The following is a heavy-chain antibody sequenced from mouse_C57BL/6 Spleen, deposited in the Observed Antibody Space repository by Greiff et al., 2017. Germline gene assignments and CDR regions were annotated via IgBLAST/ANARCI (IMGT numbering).Heavy chain of an antibody. CDR1: GYTFTSYW. CDR3: ARGDDYDVHWYFDV. J-gene: IGHJ1*03. CDR2: IDPSDSET. V-gene: IGHV1-52*01. Sequence: VQLQQPGAELVRPGSSVKLSCKASGYTFTSYWMHWVKQRPIQGLEWIGNIDPSDSETHYNQKFKDKATLTVDKSSSTAYMQLSSLTSEDSAVYYCARGDDYDVHWYFDVWGTGTTVTVSS. D-gene: IGHD2-4*01.